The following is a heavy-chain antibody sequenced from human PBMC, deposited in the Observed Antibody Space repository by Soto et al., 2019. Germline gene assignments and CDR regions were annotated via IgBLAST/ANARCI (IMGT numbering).Heavy chain of an antibody. CDR3: ATNDFWSGYFARYYYGMDV. Sequence: ASVKVSCKASGYTFTTYGISWVRQAPGQGLEWMGWISAYNGNTNYAQKLQGRVTMTTDTSTSTAYMELRSLRSDDTAVYYCATNDFWSGYFARYYYGMDVWGQGTTVTVSS. D-gene: IGHD3-3*01. CDR1: GYTFTTYG. V-gene: IGHV1-18*04. J-gene: IGHJ6*02. CDR2: ISAYNGNT.